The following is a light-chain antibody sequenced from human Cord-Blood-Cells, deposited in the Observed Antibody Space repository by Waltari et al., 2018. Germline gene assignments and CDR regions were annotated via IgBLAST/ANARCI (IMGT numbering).Light chain of an antibody. V-gene: IGLV2-14*01. J-gene: IGLJ2*01. CDR1: SSDVGGYNY. Sequence: QSALTQPASVSGSPGQSITISCTGTSSDVGGYNYVSWYQQHPGKTPKLMIYDVSNRPPGVSYRFSGSQSGNTASLTLSWLQAEDGADYYCSSYSSRRVVFGGGTQPT. CDR2: DVS. CDR3: SSYSSRRVV.